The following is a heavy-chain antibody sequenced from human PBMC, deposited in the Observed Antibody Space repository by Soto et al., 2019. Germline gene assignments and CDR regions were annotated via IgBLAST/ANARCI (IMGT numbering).Heavy chain of an antibody. CDR3: AKFGMATSKRSPPYYIDY. V-gene: IGHV3-23*01. J-gene: IGHJ4*02. CDR1: GFTFSSYA. Sequence: GSLRLSCAASGFTFSSYAMSWVRQAPGKGLEWVSSISGSGGGTYYADSVKGRFTFSRDNSKNTLYLQMNSLRAEDTAVYYCAKFGMATSKRSPPYYIDYWGQGALVTVSS. D-gene: IGHD3-16*01. CDR2: ISGSGGGT.